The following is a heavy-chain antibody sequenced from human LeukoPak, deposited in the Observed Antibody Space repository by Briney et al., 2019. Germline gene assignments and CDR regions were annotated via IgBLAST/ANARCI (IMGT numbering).Heavy chain of an antibody. D-gene: IGHD6-19*01. CDR1: GFPFSRYS. V-gene: IGHV3-48*01. CDR2: VGSGGSTI. J-gene: IGHJ4*02. Sequence: GGSLRLSCAASGFPFSRYSMNWVRQAPGKGLEWVSYVGSGGSTIYYADAVKGRFTISRDNGKNSLYLQMNSLRAEDTAVYYCARQSRYSKKRGIQWLPLHFDYWGQGTLVTVSS. CDR3: ARQSRYSKKRGIQWLPLHFDY.